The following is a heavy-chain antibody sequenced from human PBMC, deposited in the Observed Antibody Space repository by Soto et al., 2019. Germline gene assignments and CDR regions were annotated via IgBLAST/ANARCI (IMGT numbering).Heavy chain of an antibody. CDR2: IIPIFGTA. CDR3: ASHYDSSGYYYRGLDY. V-gene: IGHV1-69*13. D-gene: IGHD3-22*01. CDR1: GGTCSIYA. Sequence: ASVKVSCKASGGTCSIYAISWVLQAPGQGLEWMGGIIPIFGTADYAQKFQGRVTITADESTSTGNMELSSLRSEDTAVYYCASHYDSSGYYYRGLDYWG. J-gene: IGHJ4*01.